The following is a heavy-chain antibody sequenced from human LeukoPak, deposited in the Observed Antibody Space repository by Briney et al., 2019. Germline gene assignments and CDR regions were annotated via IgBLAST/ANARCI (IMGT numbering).Heavy chain of an antibody. J-gene: IGHJ4*02. Sequence: GGSLRLSCAASGFTFNNYAMSWVRQAPGKGLEWVSAISGSGGSTYYADPLKGRFTISRDNSKNTLYLQMNSLRAEDTALYYCAKDGIGGTYYDSSGYFDNWGQGTLVTVSS. CDR3: AKDGIGGTYYDSSGYFDN. D-gene: IGHD3-22*01. CDR1: GFTFNNYA. CDR2: ISGSGGST. V-gene: IGHV3-23*01.